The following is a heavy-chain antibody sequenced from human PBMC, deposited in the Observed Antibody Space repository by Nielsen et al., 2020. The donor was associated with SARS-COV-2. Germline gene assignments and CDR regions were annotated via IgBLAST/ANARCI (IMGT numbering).Heavy chain of an antibody. D-gene: IGHD2-2*01. CDR3: ARQTVSSYQLLRKYYYYIDV. CDR1: GFTFSASG. Sequence: GESLKISCTASGFTFSASGMNWVRQAPGRGLEWISYINGGETHVYYAASVKGRFTIFRDNAKNALYLQMNSLRDDDTAVYYCARQTVSSYQLLRKYYYYIDVWGKGTTVTVSS. J-gene: IGHJ6*03. CDR2: INGGETHV. V-gene: IGHV3-48*02.